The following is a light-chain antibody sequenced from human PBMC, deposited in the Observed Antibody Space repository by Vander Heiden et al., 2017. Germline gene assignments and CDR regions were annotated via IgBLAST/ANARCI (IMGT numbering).Light chain of an antibody. CDR3: AAWDDSLSGLV. CDR1: SSNIGSNY. J-gene: IGLJ2*01. Sequence: QSVVTQPPSAPGPPGQRVTISCSGSSSNIGSNYVYWYQQLPGTAPKLLIYRNNQRPSGVPDRFSGSKSGTSASLAISGLRSEDEADYYCAAWDDSLSGLVFGGGTKLTVL. V-gene: IGLV1-47*01. CDR2: RNN.